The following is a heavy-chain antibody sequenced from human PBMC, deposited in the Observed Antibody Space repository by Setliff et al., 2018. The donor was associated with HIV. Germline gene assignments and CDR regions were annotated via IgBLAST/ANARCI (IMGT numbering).Heavy chain of an antibody. CDR2: ITSTGSTI. Sequence: SLRLSCAASGFTFSDCSMNWVRQAPGKGLEWISYITSTGSTIFYADSVKGRFTISRDNAKNSLYLQMNSLRAEDTAVYYCAREHHGMDVWGQGTTVTVSS. CDR1: GFTFSDCS. V-gene: IGHV3-48*04. CDR3: AREHHGMDV. J-gene: IGHJ6*02.